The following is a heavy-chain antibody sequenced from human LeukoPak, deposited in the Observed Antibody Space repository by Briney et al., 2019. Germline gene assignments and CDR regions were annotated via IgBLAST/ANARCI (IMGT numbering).Heavy chain of an antibody. D-gene: IGHD7-27*01. V-gene: IGHV1-8*01. J-gene: IGHJ4*02. Sequence: ASVKVSCKATGYTFTSYDFNWVRQAAGQRPEWMGWMSPNSGDTGYAQKFQDRVTMTRNTSISTAYMELSSLRSDDTAVYYCARGPPNWGYDYWGPGTLVTVSS. CDR1: GYTFTSYD. CDR3: ARGPPNWGYDY. CDR2: MSPNSGDT.